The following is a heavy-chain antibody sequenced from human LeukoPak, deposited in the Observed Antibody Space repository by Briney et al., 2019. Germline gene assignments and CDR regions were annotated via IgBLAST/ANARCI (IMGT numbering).Heavy chain of an antibody. CDR3: AKSFRRDGYTFDY. CDR2: ISGSGGST. J-gene: IGHJ4*02. Sequence: GGSLRLSCAASGFTFSTYAMSWVRQAPGKGLEWVSAISGSGGSTSYADSVKGRFTISRDNSKNTLYLQMNSLRAEDTAVYYCAKSFRRDGYTFDYWGQGTLVTVSS. CDR1: GFTFSTYA. D-gene: IGHD5-24*01. V-gene: IGHV3-23*01.